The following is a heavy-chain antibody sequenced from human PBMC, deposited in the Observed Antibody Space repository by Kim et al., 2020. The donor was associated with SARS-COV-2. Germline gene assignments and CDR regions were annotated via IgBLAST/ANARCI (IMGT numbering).Heavy chain of an antibody. CDR1: GYSFTSYW. CDR3: ARHGGNQWELLGLYYYGMDV. Sequence: GESLKISCKGSGYSFTSYWIGWVRQMPGKGLEWMGIIYPGDSDTRYSPSFQGQVTISADKSISTAYLQWSSLKASDTAMYYCARHGGNQWELLGLYYYGMDVWGQGTTVTVSS. D-gene: IGHD1-26*01. V-gene: IGHV5-51*01. J-gene: IGHJ6*02. CDR2: IYPGDSDT.